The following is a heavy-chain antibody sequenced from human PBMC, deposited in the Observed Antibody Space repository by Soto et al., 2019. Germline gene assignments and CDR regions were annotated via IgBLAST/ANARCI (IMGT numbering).Heavy chain of an antibody. CDR2: LYWVDDK. J-gene: IGHJ6*01. D-gene: IGHD3-10*01. CDR1: GFSFSTTGTG. V-gene: IGHV2-5*02. CDR3: VHRHYYGSRILDVDG. Sequence: QIPLKESGPTLVRPTETLTLTCSSSGFSFSTTGTGVGWVRQPPGEALEWLALLYWVDDKRYIPSLKSRLTISSDISKNVVVLIITMMDVGHTATSYFVHRHYYGSRILDVDGWGQGMTVNVTS.